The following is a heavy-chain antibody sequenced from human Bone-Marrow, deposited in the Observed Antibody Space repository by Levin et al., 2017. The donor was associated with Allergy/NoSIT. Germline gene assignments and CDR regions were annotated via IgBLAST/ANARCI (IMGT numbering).Heavy chain of an antibody. CDR3: AMGLESCYAAIRY. CDR1: GFTFRGYA. V-gene: IGHV3-23*01. Sequence: GGSLRLSCEGSGFTFRGYAMNWVRQAPGKGLEWVSIVSPTGGNTYYADSVKGRFTISRDNSKSTLFLQMNSLRAEDTAVYYCAMGLESCYAAIRYWGQGTLVTVSS. D-gene: IGHD2-2*01. J-gene: IGHJ4*02. CDR2: VSPTGGNT.